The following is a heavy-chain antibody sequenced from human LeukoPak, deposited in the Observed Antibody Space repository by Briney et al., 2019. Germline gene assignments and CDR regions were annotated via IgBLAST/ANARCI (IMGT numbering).Heavy chain of an antibody. V-gene: IGHV4-59*01. CDR2: IYYSGST. D-gene: IGHD3-3*01. Sequence: SETLSLTCTVSGGSISSYYWSWIRQPPGKGLEWIGYIYYSGSTNYNPSLKSRVTISVDTFKNQFSLKLSSVTAADTAVYYCARGLNDSWTGENYWGQGTLVTVSS. J-gene: IGHJ4*02. CDR1: GGSISSYY. CDR3: ARGLNDSWTGENY.